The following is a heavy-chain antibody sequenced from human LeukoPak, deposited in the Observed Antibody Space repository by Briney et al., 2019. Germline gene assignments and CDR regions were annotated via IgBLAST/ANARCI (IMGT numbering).Heavy chain of an antibody. V-gene: IGHV4-34*01. J-gene: IGHJ4*02. Sequence: SETLSLTCAVYGGSFSGYYWSWIRQPPGKGLEWLGEIHHSGSTNYNPSLKSRVTISVDTSKNQFSLKLSSVTAANTAVYYCARGHQKGYCSSTSCYANDYWGQGTLVTVSS. D-gene: IGHD2-2*01. CDR2: IHHSGST. CDR3: ARGHQKGYCSSTSCYANDY. CDR1: GGSFSGYY.